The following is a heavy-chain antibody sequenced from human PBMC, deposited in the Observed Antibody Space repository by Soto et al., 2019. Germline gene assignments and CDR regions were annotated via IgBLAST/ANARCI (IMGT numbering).Heavy chain of an antibody. CDR2: INAGSGNT. J-gene: IGHJ4*02. Sequence: ASVKVSCKASGYTFTSYAMHWVRQAPGQRLEWMGWINAGSGNTKYSQKFQGRVTITRDTSASTAYMELSSLRSEDTAVYYCARDLGRITMIVVVRGIDYWGQGTLVTVSS. CDR3: ARDLGRITMIVVVRGIDY. CDR1: GYTFTSYA. V-gene: IGHV1-3*01. D-gene: IGHD3-22*01.